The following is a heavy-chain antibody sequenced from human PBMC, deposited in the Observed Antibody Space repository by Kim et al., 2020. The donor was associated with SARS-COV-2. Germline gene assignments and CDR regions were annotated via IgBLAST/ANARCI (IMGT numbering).Heavy chain of an antibody. CDR3: AKDRGLVVATTYLDY. J-gene: IGHJ4*02. Sequence: ADSVECRFTISRDNSKNTLYLQINSLGAEDTDVYYCAKDRGLVVATTYLDYWGQGTLVTVSS. V-gene: IGHV3-23*01. D-gene: IGHD5-12*01.